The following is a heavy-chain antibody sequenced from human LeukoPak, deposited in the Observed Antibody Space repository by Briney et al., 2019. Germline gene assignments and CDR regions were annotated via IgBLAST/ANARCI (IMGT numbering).Heavy chain of an antibody. J-gene: IGHJ4*02. Sequence: GGSLRLSCAASGFTFSSYSMNWVRQAPGKGLEWVSSISSSSSYIYYADSVKGRFTISRDNAKNSLYLQMNSLRAEDTAMYYCARGGGSYHLDYWGQGTLVTVSS. CDR3: ARGGGSYHLDY. CDR2: ISSSSSYI. V-gene: IGHV3-21*01. D-gene: IGHD1-26*01. CDR1: GFTFSSYS.